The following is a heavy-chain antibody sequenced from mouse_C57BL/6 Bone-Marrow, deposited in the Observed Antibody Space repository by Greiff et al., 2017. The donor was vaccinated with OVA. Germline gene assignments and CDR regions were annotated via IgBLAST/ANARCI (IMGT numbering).Heavy chain of an antibody. D-gene: IGHD1-1*01. J-gene: IGHJ1*03. CDR2: ISNGGGST. CDR3: ARPDYYGSSYPWYFDV. CDR1: GFTFSDYY. V-gene: IGHV5-12*01. Sequence: DVKLVESGGGLVQPGGSLKLSCAASGFTFSDYYMYWVRQTPEKRLEWVAYISNGGGSTYYPDTVKGRFTISRDNAKNTLYLQMSRLKSEDTAMYYCARPDYYGSSYPWYFDVWGTGTTVTVSS.